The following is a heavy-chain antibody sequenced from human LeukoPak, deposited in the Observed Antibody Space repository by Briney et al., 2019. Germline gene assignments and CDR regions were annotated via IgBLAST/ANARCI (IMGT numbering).Heavy chain of an antibody. CDR3: ARVYLGVYYYGSSGYSHLDY. V-gene: IGHV1-2*02. CDR2: INPNSGGT. J-gene: IGHJ4*02. CDR1: GYTFTDYN. D-gene: IGHD3-22*01. Sequence: ASVKVSCQASGYTFTDYNMHWVRQAPGQGREWMGWINPNSGGTNYAQKFQGRVTMTRDTSISTAYMELSRLRSDDTAVYYCARVYLGVYYYGSSGYSHLDYWGQGTLVTVSS.